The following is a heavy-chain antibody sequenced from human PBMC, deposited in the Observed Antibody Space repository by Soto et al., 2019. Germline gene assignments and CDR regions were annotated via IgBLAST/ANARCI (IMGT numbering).Heavy chain of an antibody. CDR3: ARHVSGYYGSGDRHYYYYGTDV. Sequence: SETLSLTCAVSSYSISSGFYWGWIRQPPGKGLEWIGNIYHSGSTYYNPSLKSRVTISVDTAKNHFSLKLRSVTAADTAVYYCARHVSGYYGSGDRHYYYYGTDVWGQGTTVTVSS. D-gene: IGHD3-10*01. J-gene: IGHJ6*02. CDR1: SYSISSGFY. CDR2: IYHSGST. V-gene: IGHV4-38-2*01.